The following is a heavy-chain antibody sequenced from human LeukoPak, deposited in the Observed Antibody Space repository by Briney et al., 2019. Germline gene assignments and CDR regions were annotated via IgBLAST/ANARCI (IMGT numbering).Heavy chain of an antibody. CDR1: GASISSSTDY. D-gene: IGHD2-15*01. Sequence: SETLSLTCTVSGASISSSTDYWGWIRQPPGKGLEWIANIYYSGSTNYNPSLKSRITISVDTSKNQFSLKLSSVTAADTAVYYCARNSCPSGSCYDNRGYFDYWGQGTLVTVSS. CDR3: ARNSCPSGSCYDNRGYFDY. CDR2: IYYSGST. V-gene: IGHV4-39*07. J-gene: IGHJ4*02.